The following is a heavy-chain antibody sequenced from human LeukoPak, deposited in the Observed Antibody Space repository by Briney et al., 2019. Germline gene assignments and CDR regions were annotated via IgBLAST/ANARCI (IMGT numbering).Heavy chain of an antibody. CDR1: GGSISSYY. V-gene: IGHV4-59*01. J-gene: IGHJ6*02. CDR2: IQYSGST. Sequence: SETLSLTCTVSGGSISSYYWSWIRQPPRNGLEWIGYIQYSGSTNYHPSLKSRVTISVDTSKNQFSLKLSSVTAADTAVYYCARHNRGAAGYYYGMDVWGQGTTVTVSS. D-gene: IGHD2/OR15-2a*01. CDR3: ARHNRGAAGYYYGMDV.